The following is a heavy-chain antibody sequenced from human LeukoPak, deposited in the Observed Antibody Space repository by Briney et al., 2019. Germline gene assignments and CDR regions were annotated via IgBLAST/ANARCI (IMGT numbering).Heavy chain of an antibody. CDR3: ARGNYDFWSGCGSYYYYMDV. J-gene: IGHJ6*03. CDR2: IYNNGNT. CDR1: GGSISSYY. V-gene: IGHV4-59*08. D-gene: IGHD3-3*01. Sequence: SETVSLTCTVSGGSISSYYWSWIRQSPGKGLEWIGYIYNNGNTNYNPSLKSRVTISVDTSKSQFSLNLTSVTAADTAVYYCARGNYDFWSGCGSYYYYMDVWGKGTTVTVSS.